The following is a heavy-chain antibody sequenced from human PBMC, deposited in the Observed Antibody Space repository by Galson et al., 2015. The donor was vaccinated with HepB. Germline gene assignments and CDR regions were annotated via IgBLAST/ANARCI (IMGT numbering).Heavy chain of an antibody. Sequence: SVRVSCKASGFTFSSYAISWVRQAPGQGLEWVGGITPIFGTANYAQKFQGRVTITADKSTSTDYLEVSSLRSEDTAVYYCARTVGIGGFDDWGQGTTVTVSS. J-gene: IGHJ4*02. D-gene: IGHD4-23*01. CDR3: ARTVGIGGFDD. V-gene: IGHV1-69*06. CDR1: GFTFSSYA. CDR2: ITPIFGTA.